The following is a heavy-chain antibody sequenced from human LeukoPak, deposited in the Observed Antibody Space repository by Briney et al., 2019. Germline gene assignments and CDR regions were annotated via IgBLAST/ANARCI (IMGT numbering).Heavy chain of an antibody. CDR1: GGSISSYY. J-gene: IGHJ3*02. CDR3: ARRGVMEYDAFDI. CDR2: IYTSGTT. D-gene: IGHD3-16*01. Sequence: SETLSLTCTVSGGSISSYYWSWIRQPAGKGLEWIGRIYTSGTTNYNPSLKSRVTMSVDTSKNQFSPKLSSVTAADTAVYYCARRGVMEYDAFDIWGQGTMVTVSS. V-gene: IGHV4-4*07.